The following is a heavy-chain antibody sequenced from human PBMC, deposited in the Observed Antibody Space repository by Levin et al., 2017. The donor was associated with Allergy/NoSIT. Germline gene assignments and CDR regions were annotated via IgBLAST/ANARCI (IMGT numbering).Heavy chain of an antibody. J-gene: IGHJ4*02. CDR2: IDSDGSSI. D-gene: IGHD6-19*01. V-gene: IGHV3-74*01. CDR1: GFTFSTHW. Sequence: GGSLRLSCAASGFTFSTHWLHWVRQTPGKGLAWVARIDSDGSSIAYADSVKGRFTISRDNAKNTLYLQMNSLRAEDTAVYYCATAGAVAVYWGQGTLVTVSS. CDR3: ATAGAVAVY.